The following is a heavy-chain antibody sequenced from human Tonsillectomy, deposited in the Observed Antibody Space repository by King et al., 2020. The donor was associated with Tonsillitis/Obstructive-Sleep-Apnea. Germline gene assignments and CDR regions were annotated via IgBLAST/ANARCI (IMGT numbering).Heavy chain of an antibody. D-gene: IGHD2-15*01. CDR2: INHSGST. V-gene: IGHV4-34*01. Sequence: VQLQQWGAGLLKPSETLSLTCAVYGGSFSGSYWSWIRQPPGKGLEWIGEINHSGSTNYNPSLKSRVTISVDTSKNQFSLKLSSVTAADTAVYYCARGDIVVVVAARDYYYYMDVWGTGTTVTVSS. CDR1: GGSFSGSY. J-gene: IGHJ6*03. CDR3: ARGDIVVVVAARDYYYYMDV.